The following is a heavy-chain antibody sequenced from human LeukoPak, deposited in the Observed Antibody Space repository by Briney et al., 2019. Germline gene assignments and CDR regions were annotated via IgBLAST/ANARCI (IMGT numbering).Heavy chain of an antibody. D-gene: IGHD6-13*01. V-gene: IGHV1-2*02. J-gene: IGHJ5*02. CDR3: ARGSSSWYRGNWFDP. CDR1: GYTFTGYY. CDR2: INPNSGGT. Sequence: WASVKVSCKASGYTFTGYYVHWVRQAPGQGLEWMGWINPNSGGTNYAQKFQGRVTMTRDTSISTAYMELSRLRSDDTAVYYCARGSSSWYRGNWFDPWGQGTLVTVSS.